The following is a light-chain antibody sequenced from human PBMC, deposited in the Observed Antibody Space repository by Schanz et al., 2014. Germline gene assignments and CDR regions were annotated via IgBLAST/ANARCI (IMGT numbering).Light chain of an antibody. J-gene: IGLJ2*01. CDR3: SSYAGGNNRVL. V-gene: IGLV2-14*03. Sequence: QSALTQPASVSGSPGQSITISCTGTSSDVGGYNYVSWYQHHPGKVPKLMIYDVSNRPSGVSNRFSGSKSGITASLTVSGLQAEDEADYYCSSYAGGNNRVLFGGGTKLTVL. CDR2: DVS. CDR1: SSDVGGYNY.